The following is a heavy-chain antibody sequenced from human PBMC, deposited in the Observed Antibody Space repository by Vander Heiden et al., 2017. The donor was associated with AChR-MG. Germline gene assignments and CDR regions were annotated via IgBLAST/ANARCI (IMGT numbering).Heavy chain of an antibody. CDR2: LTPNSGST. CDR1: GSTFPNYD. V-gene: IGHV1-8*01. CDR3: ARYDFSAAGPAAFDI. D-gene: IGHD3-3*01. J-gene: IGHJ3*02. Sequence: QVQLVPSGAEVTKPGASVKVSFQASGSTFPNYDLNWVRQAPGQGLEWIGRLTPNSGSTAFSQNCQGRVTMTMNTSLSTIYLELNSLRSEDTALYFCARYDFSAAGPAAFDIWGQGTKVTVS.